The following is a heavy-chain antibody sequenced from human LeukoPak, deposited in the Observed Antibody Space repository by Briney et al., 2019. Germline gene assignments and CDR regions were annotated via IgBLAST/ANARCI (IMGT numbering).Heavy chain of an antibody. J-gene: IGHJ3*02. CDR2: INHSGST. V-gene: IGHV4-34*09. CDR1: GGSFSGYY. D-gene: IGHD3-22*01. CDR3: ARTYYYDSSGSHHAFDI. Sequence: PSETLSLTCAVYGGSFSGYYWSWIRQPPGKGLEWIGEINHSGSTNYNPSLKSRVTISVDTSKNQFSLKLSSVTAADTAVYYCARTYYYDSSGSHHAFDIWGQGTMVTVSS.